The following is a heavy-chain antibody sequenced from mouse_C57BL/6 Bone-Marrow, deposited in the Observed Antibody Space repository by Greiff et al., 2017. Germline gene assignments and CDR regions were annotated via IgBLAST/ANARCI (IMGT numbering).Heavy chain of an antibody. V-gene: IGHV5-17*01. D-gene: IGHD2-3*01. CDR2: ISSGSSTI. CDR3: ARDGYYFAWFAY. CDR1: GFTFSDYG. J-gene: IGHJ3*01. Sequence: EVQLVESGGGLVKPGGSLKLSCAASGFTFSDYGMHWVRQAPEKGLEWVAYISSGSSTIYYADTVKGRFTISRDNAKNTLFLQMTSLRSEDTAMYYCARDGYYFAWFAYWGQGTLVTVSA.